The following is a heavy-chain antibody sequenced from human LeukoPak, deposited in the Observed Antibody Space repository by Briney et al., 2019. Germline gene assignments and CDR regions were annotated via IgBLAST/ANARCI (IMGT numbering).Heavy chain of an antibody. CDR3: VARAGGFRHFDY. D-gene: IGHD3-10*01. V-gene: IGHV3-23*01. Sequence: GGSLRLSCAASGFIFSNYAMSWVRQAPGKGLEWVSGISDSGGKTDSADSVKGRFTISRDNSKGKVYLQMNSLRSEDTAVYSCVARAGGFRHFDYWGQGTLVTASS. CDR1: GFIFSNYA. J-gene: IGHJ4*02. CDR2: ISDSGGKT.